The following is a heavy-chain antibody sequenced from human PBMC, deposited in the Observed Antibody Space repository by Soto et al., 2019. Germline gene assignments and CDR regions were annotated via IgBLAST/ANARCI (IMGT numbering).Heavy chain of an antibody. CDR1: GFTFSDYA. D-gene: IGHD5-18*01. CDR3: AREKTAMVTVDY. CDR2: IRDSGSST. V-gene: IGHV3-23*01. J-gene: IGHJ4*02. Sequence: QLLESGGGLVHPGGSLRLSCAASGFTFSDYAMNWVRQAPGKGLEWVSSIRDSGSSTYYADSVKGRFAISRDNSKNTLYLQMDALRAEDTAVYYCAREKTAMVTVDYWGQGTLVTVSS.